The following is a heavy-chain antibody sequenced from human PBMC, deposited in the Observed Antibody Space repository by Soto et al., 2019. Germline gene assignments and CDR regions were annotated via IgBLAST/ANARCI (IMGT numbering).Heavy chain of an antibody. V-gene: IGHV4-30-4*01. CDR1: GGSISSGDYD. D-gene: IGHD4-4*01. Sequence: QVQLQESGPGLVKPSQTLSLTCTVSGGSISSGDYDWSWIRQPPGKGLEWIGYIYYSGFTYYNPSLNSRLTMSVDTSKNQFSLKLSSVIAADTAVYYCARSDNYVPFDHWGQGTLVTVSS. J-gene: IGHJ4*02. CDR2: IYYSGFT. CDR3: ARSDNYVPFDH.